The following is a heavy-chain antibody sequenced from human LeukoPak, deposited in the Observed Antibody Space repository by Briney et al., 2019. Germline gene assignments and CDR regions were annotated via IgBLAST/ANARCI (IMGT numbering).Heavy chain of an antibody. CDR2: ISWNSGSI. CDR1: GFTFDDYA. CDR3: AKGSLRSSGSVDY. V-gene: IGHV3-9*01. Sequence: GGSLRLSCVASGFTFDDYAMHWVRQAPGKGLEWVSGISWNSGSIGYADSVKGRFTISRDNAKNSLYLQMNSLRAEDTALYYCAKGSLRSSGSVDYWGQGTLVTVSS. D-gene: IGHD6-6*01. J-gene: IGHJ4*02.